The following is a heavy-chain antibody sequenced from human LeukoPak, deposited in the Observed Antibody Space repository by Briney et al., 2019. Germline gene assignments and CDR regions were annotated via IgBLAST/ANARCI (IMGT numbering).Heavy chain of an antibody. CDR2: ISSSGSTI. J-gene: IGHJ5*02. Sequence: GGSLRLSCAASGFTFSDYYMSWIRQAPGKGREWVSYISSSGSTIYYADSVKGRFTISRDNAKNSLYLQMNSLRAEDTAVYYCARATLDTMIVPFDPWGQGTLVTVSS. V-gene: IGHV3-11*01. CDR3: ARATLDTMIVPFDP. CDR1: GFTFSDYY. D-gene: IGHD3-22*01.